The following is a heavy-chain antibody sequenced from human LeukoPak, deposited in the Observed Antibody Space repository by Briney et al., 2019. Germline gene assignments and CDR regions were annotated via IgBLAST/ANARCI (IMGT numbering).Heavy chain of an antibody. Sequence: PGGSLRLSCAASGFTFSNYWMHWVRQAPGKGLVWVSRINGDGSSTGYADSVKGRFTISRDNAKNTVNLQMNSLRAEDTAVYYCTRGASAGAFDICGQGTMVTVSS. CDR2: INGDGSST. V-gene: IGHV3-74*01. D-gene: IGHD6-13*01. CDR3: TRGASAGAFDI. CDR1: GFTFSNYW. J-gene: IGHJ3*02.